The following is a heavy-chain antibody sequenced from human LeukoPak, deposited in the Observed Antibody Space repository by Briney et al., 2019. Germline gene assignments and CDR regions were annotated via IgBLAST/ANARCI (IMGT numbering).Heavy chain of an antibody. D-gene: IGHD3-10*01. CDR3: AKQGDAMVRGVSFNDY. Sequence: GGSLRLSCAASGFTFSSYGMNWVRQAPGKGLEWVSSISSSGSYIYYADSVKGRFTISRDNAKNSLYLQMNSLRAEDTAVYYCAKQGDAMVRGVSFNDYWGQGTLVTASS. J-gene: IGHJ4*02. V-gene: IGHV3-21*01. CDR2: ISSSGSYI. CDR1: GFTFSSYG.